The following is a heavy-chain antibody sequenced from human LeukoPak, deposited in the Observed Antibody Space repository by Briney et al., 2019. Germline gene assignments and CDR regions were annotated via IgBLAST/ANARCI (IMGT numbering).Heavy chain of an antibody. J-gene: IGHJ4*02. CDR3: ARGDCSSTSCYTNY. CDR1: GGSISSYY. Sequence: PSETLSLTCTVSGGSISSYYWSWIRQPPGKGLEWIGYIYYSGSTNYNPSLKSRVTISVDTSKNQFSLKLSSVTAADTAVYYCARGDCSSTSCYTNYWGQGTLVTVSS. D-gene: IGHD2-2*02. V-gene: IGHV4-59*08. CDR2: IYYSGST.